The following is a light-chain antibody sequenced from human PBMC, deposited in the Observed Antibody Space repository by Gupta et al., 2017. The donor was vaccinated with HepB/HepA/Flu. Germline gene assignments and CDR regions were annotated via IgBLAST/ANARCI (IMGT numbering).Light chain of an antibody. CDR1: RSDVGGYNY. Sequence: QSALTQPASVSGSPGQSIPISCTGTRSDVGGYNYVSWYQQHPGKAPKLMIYDVSNRPSGVSNRCSGSKSGNTASLTISGLQAEDEADYYCSSYTSSSTLEVVFGGGTKLTVL. CDR3: SSYTSSSTLEVV. J-gene: IGLJ2*01. CDR2: DVS. V-gene: IGLV2-14*03.